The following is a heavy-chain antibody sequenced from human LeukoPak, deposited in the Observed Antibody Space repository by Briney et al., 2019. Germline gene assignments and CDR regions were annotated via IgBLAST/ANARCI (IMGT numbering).Heavy chain of an antibody. D-gene: IGHD3-22*01. CDR2: IYTTGST. CDR3: ARLGPVHDYYDSSGSDAYFDY. CDR1: GGSISSYY. Sequence: SETLSLTCTVSGGSISSYYWTWIRQPAGKGLEWIGRIYTTGSTNYNPSLKSRVTMSVDTSKNQFSLKLSSVTAADTAVYYCARLGPVHDYYDSSGSDAYFDYWGQGTLVTVSS. J-gene: IGHJ4*02. V-gene: IGHV4-4*07.